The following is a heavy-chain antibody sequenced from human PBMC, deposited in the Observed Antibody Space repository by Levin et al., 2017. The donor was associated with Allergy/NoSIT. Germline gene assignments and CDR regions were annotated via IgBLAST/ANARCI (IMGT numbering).Heavy chain of an antibody. J-gene: IGHJ6*02. D-gene: IGHD2-2*03. CDR1: GFTFSSYG. V-gene: IGHV3-30*18. CDR3: AKVHGYCSSTSCYRNYYYDGMDV. Sequence: GESLKISCAASGFTFSSYGMHWVRQAPGKGLEWVAVISYDGSNKYYADSVKGRFTISRDNSKNTLYLQMNSLRAEDTAVYYCAKVHGYCSSTSCYRNYYYDGMDVWGQGTTVTVSS. CDR2: ISYDGSNK.